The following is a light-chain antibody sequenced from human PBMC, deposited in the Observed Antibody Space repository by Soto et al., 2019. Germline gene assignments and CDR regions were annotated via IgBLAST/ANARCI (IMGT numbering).Light chain of an antibody. CDR1: QTINNW. Sequence: DIQMTQSPSTLSASVGDRVTITCRASQTINNWLAWFQQKPGKAPKLLISKASTLESGVPSRFSGSGSGTEFTLTTSSLQPDDFATYYCQQYHIYSTFGQGT. J-gene: IGKJ1*01. CDR2: KAS. V-gene: IGKV1-5*03. CDR3: QQYHIYST.